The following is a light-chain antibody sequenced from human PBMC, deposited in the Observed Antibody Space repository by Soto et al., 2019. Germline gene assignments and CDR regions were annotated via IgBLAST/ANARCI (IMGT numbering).Light chain of an antibody. J-gene: IGKJ4*01. CDR2: GAS. CDR1: MRISNY. V-gene: IGKV1-39*01. Sequence: DIQVIQSPSSLSASVGDRVTITCRAKMRISNYLNWYQHKPGKAPKLLISGASTLQSGVPSRFSGSGSGADFTLTISSLLPDDSATYYCQQSHSAPLTFGGGTKLEIK. CDR3: QQSHSAPLT.